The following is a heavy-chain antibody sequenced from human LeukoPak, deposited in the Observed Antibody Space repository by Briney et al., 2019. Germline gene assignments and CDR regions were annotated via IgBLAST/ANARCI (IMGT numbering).Heavy chain of an antibody. CDR1: GGSISSGGYF. CDR3: ARGSSYYMDV. CDR2: IYTNGIP. J-gene: IGHJ6*03. D-gene: IGHD3-10*01. Sequence: PSQTLSLTCTVSGGSISSGGYFWSWIRQPAGKGLEWIGRIYTNGIPNYSPSLKSRITISLDTSKNQFSLKMNSVTAADTALYYCARGSSYYMDVWGKGTTVTVSS. V-gene: IGHV4-61*02.